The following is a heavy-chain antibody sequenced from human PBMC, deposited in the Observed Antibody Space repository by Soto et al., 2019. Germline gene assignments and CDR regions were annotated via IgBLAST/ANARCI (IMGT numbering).Heavy chain of an antibody. Sequence: QVQRVQSGAEVKKPGSSVKVSCKASGGTFSSYAISWVRQAPRQGLEWMGGIIPIFGTANYAQKFQGRVTITADESTSTAYMELSSLRSEDTAVYYCGAVGCSGGSCYSFYYGMDVWGQGTTVTVSS. D-gene: IGHD2-15*01. J-gene: IGHJ6*02. CDR2: IIPIFGTA. CDR1: GGTFSSYA. CDR3: GAVGCSGGSCYSFYYGMDV. V-gene: IGHV1-69*12.